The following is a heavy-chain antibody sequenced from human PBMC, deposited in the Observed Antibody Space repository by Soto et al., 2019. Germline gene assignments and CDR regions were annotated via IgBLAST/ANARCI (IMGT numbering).Heavy chain of an antibody. V-gene: IGHV4-59*08. CDR3: ARRYGHAIDI. D-gene: IGHD4-17*01. J-gene: IGHJ3*02. CDR1: GGSISSYY. CDR2: IYYSGST. Sequence: PSETLSLTCTVSGGSISSYYWSWIRQPPGKGLEWIGYIYYSGSTNYNPSLKSRVTISVDTSKNQFSLKLSSVTAADTAVYYCARRYGHAIDIWGQGTMVTVSS.